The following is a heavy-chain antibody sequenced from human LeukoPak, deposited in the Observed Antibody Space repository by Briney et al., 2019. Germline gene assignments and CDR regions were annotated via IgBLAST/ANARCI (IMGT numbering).Heavy chain of an antibody. CDR1: GFTFSSYS. Sequence: GGSPGLSCAASGFTFSSYSMNWVRQAPGKGLEWVSSISSSSSYIYYADSVKGRFTISRDNAKNSLYLQMNSLRAEDTAVYYCARDWPTIAAAGTIPEYFQHWGQGTLVTVSS. V-gene: IGHV3-21*01. CDR3: ARDWPTIAAAGTIPEYFQH. CDR2: ISSSSSYI. D-gene: IGHD6-13*01. J-gene: IGHJ1*01.